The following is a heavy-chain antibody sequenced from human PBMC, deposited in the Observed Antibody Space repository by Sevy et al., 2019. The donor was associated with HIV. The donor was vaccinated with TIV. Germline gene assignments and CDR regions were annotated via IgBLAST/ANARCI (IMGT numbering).Heavy chain of an antibody. CDR1: GGSVTRGQFY. Sequence: SETLCLTCTVSGGSVTRGQFYWSWIRQPAGKGLEWIGRVHNTGSATYNPSLRNRVGMSIDTSKNQFSLVLSSVTAADTAVYYCARHVGDYVFRYFDLWGRGTLVTVSS. V-gene: IGHV4-61*02. D-gene: IGHD4-17*01. J-gene: IGHJ2*01. CDR3: ARHVGDYVFRYFDL. CDR2: VHNTGSA.